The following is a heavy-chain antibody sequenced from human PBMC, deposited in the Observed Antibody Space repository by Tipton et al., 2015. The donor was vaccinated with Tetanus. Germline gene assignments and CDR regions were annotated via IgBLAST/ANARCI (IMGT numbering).Heavy chain of an antibody. V-gene: IGHV1-3*01. J-gene: IGHJ5*02. D-gene: IGHD1-7*01. CDR1: GYTFTSYA. Sequence: QSGPEVKKPGASVKVSCKASGYTFTSYAIHWVRQAPGQRLEWMGWINAGNGNTKYSQKFQGRVTITSDTSASTGYMELSSLRSEDTAVYYCARGVTGTTAWFDPWGQGTLVTVSS. CDR2: INAGNGNT. CDR3: ARGVTGTTAWFDP.